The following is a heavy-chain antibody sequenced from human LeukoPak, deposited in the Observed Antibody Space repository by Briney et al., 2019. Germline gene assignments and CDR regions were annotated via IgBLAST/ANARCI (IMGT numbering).Heavy chain of an antibody. Sequence: GGSLRLPCAASGFAFSNYWMHWVRQAPGKGLVRVSRINTDGSSTDYADSVRGRFTISRDNAKNTLYLQMNSLRAEDTAVYYCARDLDGYRSGNGAWGQGTLVTVSS. CDR1: GFAFSNYW. D-gene: IGHD5-12*01. J-gene: IGHJ5*02. CDR3: ARDLDGYRSGNGA. V-gene: IGHV3-74*01. CDR2: INTDGSST.